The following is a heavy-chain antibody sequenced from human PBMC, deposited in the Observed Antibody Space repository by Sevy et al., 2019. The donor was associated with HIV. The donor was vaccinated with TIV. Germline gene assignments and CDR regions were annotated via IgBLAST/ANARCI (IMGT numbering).Heavy chain of an antibody. V-gene: IGHV1-2*02. CDR3: ARSYGDYGYYYYGMDV. CDR2: INPNSGGT. D-gene: IGHD4-17*01. Sequence: ASVKVSCKASGYTFTGYYMHWVRQAPGQGLEWMGWINPNSGGTNYAKKFQGRVTMTRDTSISTAYMELSRLRSDDTAVYYCARSYGDYGYYYYGMDVWDQGTTVTVSS. CDR1: GYTFTGYY. J-gene: IGHJ6*02.